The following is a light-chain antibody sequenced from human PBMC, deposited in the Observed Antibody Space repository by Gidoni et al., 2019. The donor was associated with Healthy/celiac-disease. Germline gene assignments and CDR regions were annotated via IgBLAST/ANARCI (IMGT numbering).Light chain of an antibody. V-gene: IGKV1-33*01. Sequence: DFQLTQSPSSLPASVGDRVTITCQASQDISNYLNWYQQKPGKAPKLLIYDASNLETGVPTRCSGSGSRTDFTFTISSLQPEDIATYYCQQYDNLLTFGGGTKVEIK. J-gene: IGKJ4*01. CDR2: DAS. CDR1: QDISNY. CDR3: QQYDNLLT.